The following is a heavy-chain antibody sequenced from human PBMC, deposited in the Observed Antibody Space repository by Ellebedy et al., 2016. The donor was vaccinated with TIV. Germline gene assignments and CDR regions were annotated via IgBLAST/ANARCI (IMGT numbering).Heavy chain of an antibody. Sequence: GESLKIPCAASGFTVSNNYMRWVRQAPGTGLEWVSLIYSGGSTYYADSVKGRFTISRDNSKNTLYLQMNSLRVEDTAVYYCARDGAAARTAPPDYWGQGTLVIVSS. CDR3: ARDGAAARTAPPDY. CDR1: GFTVSNNY. CDR2: IYSGGST. J-gene: IGHJ4*02. D-gene: IGHD6-13*01. V-gene: IGHV3-66*01.